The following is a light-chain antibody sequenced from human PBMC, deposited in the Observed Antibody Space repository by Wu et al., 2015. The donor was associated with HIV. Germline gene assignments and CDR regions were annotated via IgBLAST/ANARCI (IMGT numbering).Light chain of an antibody. CDR2: TTS. Sequence: DIQMTQSPSSLSASVGDRVTITCRASQSITTYLNWYQQKPGKAPRLLIYTTSTLQSGVPSRFSGSGSGTDFTLTISNLQPEDFATYYCQQSYSLPLTFGGGTKVE. CDR3: QQSYSLPLT. CDR1: QSITTY. J-gene: IGKJ4*01. V-gene: IGKV1-39*01.